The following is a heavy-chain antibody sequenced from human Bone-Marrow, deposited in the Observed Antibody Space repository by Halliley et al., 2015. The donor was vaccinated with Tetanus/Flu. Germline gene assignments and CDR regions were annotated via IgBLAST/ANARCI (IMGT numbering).Heavy chain of an antibody. V-gene: IGHV4-4*02. CDR1: GGSISSSNW. CDR2: IYHSGRT. CDR3: ARDRRDYQGWFDP. Sequence: TLSLTCAVSGGSISSSNWWSWVRQTPGKGLEWIGEIYHSGRTNYNPSLKSRVTISVDKSKNQFSLNVTSVTAADTAVYYCARDRRDYQGWFDPWGQGTLVTVSP. J-gene: IGHJ5*02. D-gene: IGHD2-2*01.